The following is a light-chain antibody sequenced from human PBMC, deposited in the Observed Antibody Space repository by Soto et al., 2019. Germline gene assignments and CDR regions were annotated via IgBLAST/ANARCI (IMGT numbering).Light chain of an antibody. CDR3: QQYPGYT. V-gene: IGKV3-20*01. CDR1: QSVSSSY. Sequence: EIVLTQSPGTLSLSPGERATLSCRASQSVSSSYLAWYQQKPGQAPRLLIYGATSRATGIPDRFSGSGSGXDXTITISRLEPEDFAVYYCQQYPGYTFGQGTKLEIK. J-gene: IGKJ2*01. CDR2: GAT.